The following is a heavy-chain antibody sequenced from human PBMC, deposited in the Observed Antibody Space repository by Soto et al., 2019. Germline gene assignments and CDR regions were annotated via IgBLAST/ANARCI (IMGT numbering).Heavy chain of an antibody. CDR2: GGSGGSR. CDR1: GFTFSTYG. J-gene: IGHJ6*03. D-gene: IGHD2-2*01. Sequence: DVQLLESGGGLVQWGGSLRLSCVTSGFTFSTYGMAWVRQAPGKGLEWVSYGGSGGSRYYAESVKGRFTISRDNSKNTLSLEMNSLRAEDTATYYCVKIRARAYPYYYMDVWGKGTTFTVSS. V-gene: IGHV3-23*01. CDR3: VKIRARAYPYYYMDV.